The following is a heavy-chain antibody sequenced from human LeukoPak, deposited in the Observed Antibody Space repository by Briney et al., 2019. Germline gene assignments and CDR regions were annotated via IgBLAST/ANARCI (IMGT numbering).Heavy chain of an antibody. J-gene: IGHJ4*02. CDR3: ATEAMCSSTSCTFDS. Sequence: GGSLRLSCAASGFTFNDYGLHWVRQAPGKGLEWVAVIWYHGSNKYYADSVKGRFTISRDNSKNTLFLQMNSLRAEDTAVYYCATEAMCSSTSCTFDSWGQGTLVTVSS. V-gene: IGHV3-33*01. D-gene: IGHD2-2*01. CDR1: GFTFNDYG. CDR2: IWYHGSNK.